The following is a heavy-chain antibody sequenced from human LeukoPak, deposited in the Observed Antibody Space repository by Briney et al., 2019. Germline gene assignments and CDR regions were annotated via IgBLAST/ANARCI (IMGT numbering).Heavy chain of an antibody. CDR2: MWYDGSNK. J-gene: IGHJ4*02. V-gene: IGHV3-33*01. CDR3: ARELGSSGYYPFDY. CDR1: GCTFSSYG. Sequence: GGSLRLPCAASGCTFSSYGMHWVRQAPGKGLDWVALMWYDGSNKYYEDSVKGRFTISRDNSKNKLYLQMNSLRAEDTAVYYCARELGSSGYYPFDYWGEGAMVTVSS. D-gene: IGHD3-22*01.